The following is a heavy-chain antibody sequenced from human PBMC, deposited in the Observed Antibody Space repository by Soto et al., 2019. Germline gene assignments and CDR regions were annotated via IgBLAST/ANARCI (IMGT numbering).Heavy chain of an antibody. V-gene: IGHV4-39*01. J-gene: IGHJ6*02. CDR2: IYYSGST. CDR3: ARHLEQQLARGGYYYYGMDV. CDR1: GGSISSSSYY. Sequence: SETLSLTCTVSGGSISSSSYYWGWLRQPPGKGLEWIGSIYYSGSTNYNPSLKSRVTISVDTSKNQFSLKLSSVTAADTAVYYCARHLEQQLARGGYYYYGMDVWGQGTTVTVSS. D-gene: IGHD6-13*01.